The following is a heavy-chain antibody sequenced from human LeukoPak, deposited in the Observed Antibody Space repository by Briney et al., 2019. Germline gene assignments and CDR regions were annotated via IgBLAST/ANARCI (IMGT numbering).Heavy chain of an antibody. Sequence: ASVKVSCKASGYTFTSYGISWVRQAPGQGLEWMGGISNHNVNTNSAQKLQGRVTITKDTSTSTAYLDLQSLRSDDTAIYYCARHGNALTHSEYFDYWGQGTLITVSS. V-gene: IGHV1-18*01. CDR1: GYTFTSYG. CDR2: ISNHNVNT. CDR3: ARHGNALTHSEYFDY. D-gene: IGHD1-26*01. J-gene: IGHJ4*02.